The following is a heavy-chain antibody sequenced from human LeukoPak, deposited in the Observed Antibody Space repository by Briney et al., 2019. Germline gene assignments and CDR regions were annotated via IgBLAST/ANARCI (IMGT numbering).Heavy chain of an antibody. V-gene: IGHV5-51*01. J-gene: IGHJ5*02. CDR3: ARRGFGESSFPSWFDP. CDR1: GYSFTSYW. Sequence: GESLKISCKGSGYSFTSYWIGWVRQMPGKGLEWKGIIYPGDSDTRYSPSFQGQVTISADKSISTAYLQWSSLKASDTAMYYCARRGFGESSFPSWFDPWGQGTLVTVSS. D-gene: IGHD3-10*01. CDR2: IYPGDSDT.